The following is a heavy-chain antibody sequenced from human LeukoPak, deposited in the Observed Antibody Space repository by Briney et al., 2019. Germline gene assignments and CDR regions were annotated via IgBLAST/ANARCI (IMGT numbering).Heavy chain of an antibody. Sequence: TLSLTCTVSGGSISSYYWSWIRQPPGKALEWLALIYWNDDKRYSPSLKSRLTITKDTSKNQVVLTMTNMDPVDTATYYCAHSLWAPNYYDILSWFDPWGQGTLVTVSS. CDR1: GGSISSYYW. V-gene: IGHV2-5*01. CDR3: AHSLWAPNYYDILSWFDP. D-gene: IGHD3-22*01. CDR2: IYWNDDK. J-gene: IGHJ5*02.